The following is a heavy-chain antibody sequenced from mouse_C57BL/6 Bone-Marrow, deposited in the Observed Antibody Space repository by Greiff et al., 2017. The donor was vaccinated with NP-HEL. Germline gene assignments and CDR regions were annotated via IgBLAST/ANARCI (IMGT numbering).Heavy chain of an antibody. J-gene: IGHJ4*01. D-gene: IGHD3-2*02. CDR1: GYTFTDYY. CDR2: ICPGSGNT. V-gene: IGHV1-76*01. Sequence: QVQLQQSGAELVRPGASVKLSCKASGYTFTDYYINWVKQRPGHGLEWIARICPGSGNTYYNEKFKGKATLTAEKSSSTAYMQLSSLTTEDSAVYFCARQLRLRDYYAMDYWGQGTTVTVSS. CDR3: ARQLRLRDYYAMDY.